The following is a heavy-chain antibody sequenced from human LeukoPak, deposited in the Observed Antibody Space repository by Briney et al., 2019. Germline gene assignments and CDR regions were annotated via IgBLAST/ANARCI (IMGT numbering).Heavy chain of an antibody. D-gene: IGHD6-13*01. CDR3: ARATFSSSGHSY. CDR1: GFTFSYYE. Sequence: GGSLRLSCAASGFTFSYYEMNWVRQATGKGLEWVSYISNSGATIHYADSVKGRFTIYRDNAKSSLFLQMNSLRAEDTGVYYCARATFSSSGHSYWGQGTLVTVSS. CDR2: ISNSGATI. J-gene: IGHJ4*02. V-gene: IGHV3-48*03.